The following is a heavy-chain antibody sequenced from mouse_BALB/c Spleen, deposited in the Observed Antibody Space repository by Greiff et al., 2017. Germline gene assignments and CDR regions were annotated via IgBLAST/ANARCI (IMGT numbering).Heavy chain of an antibody. D-gene: IGHD2-1*01. Sequence: VQLQQSGPELVKPGASVRISCKASGYTFTSYYIHWVKQRPGQGLEWIGWIYPGNVNTKYNEKFKGKATLTADKSSSTAYMQLSSLTSEDSAVYFCARGIYYGNHYAMDYWGQGTSVTVSS. CDR2: IYPGNVNT. CDR3: ARGIYYGNHYAMDY. J-gene: IGHJ4*01. V-gene: IGHV1S56*01. CDR1: GYTFTSYY.